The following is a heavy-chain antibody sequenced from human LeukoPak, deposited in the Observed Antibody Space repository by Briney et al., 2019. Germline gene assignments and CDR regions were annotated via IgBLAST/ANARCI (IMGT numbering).Heavy chain of an antibody. D-gene: IGHD3-3*01. CDR3: ARDLHYYDFLSGRELSDAYDV. J-gene: IGHJ3*01. CDR2: IRAYHDNR. Sequence: ASVKVSCKASGYTFSSYGISWVRQAPGQGLEWMGWIRAYHDNRNYAQKFQGRVTLTTDASTTTAYMELRGLRSDDTAVYYCARDLHYYDFLSGRELSDAYDVWGQGTQVTVSS. V-gene: IGHV1-18*01. CDR1: GYTFSSYG.